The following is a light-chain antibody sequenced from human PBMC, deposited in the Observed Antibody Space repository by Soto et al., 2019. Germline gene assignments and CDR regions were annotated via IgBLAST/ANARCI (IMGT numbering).Light chain of an antibody. CDR3: QQYKSWPPIT. CDR2: DTS. J-gene: IGKJ1*01. V-gene: IGKV3-20*01. CDR1: QSVSNSY. Sequence: EIVLPQSPGTLSLSPGERATLSCRAIQSVSNSYVAWYQQKSGQAPRLLIYDTSSRVTGIPDRFSGSGSGTDFTLTISGLQSEDSAVYYCQQYKSWPPITFGQGTKVDIK.